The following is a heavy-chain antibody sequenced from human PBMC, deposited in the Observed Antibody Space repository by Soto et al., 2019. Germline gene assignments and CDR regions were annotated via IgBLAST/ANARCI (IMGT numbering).Heavy chain of an antibody. Sequence: ASVKVSCKVSGYTLTELSMHWVRQAPGKGLEWMGGFDPEDGETIYAQKFQGRVTMTEDTSTDTAYMELSSLRSEDTAVYYCATDLASWNFDAFDIWGRGTMVTVSS. D-gene: IGHD1-7*01. J-gene: IGHJ3*02. CDR3: ATDLASWNFDAFDI. CDR1: GYTLTELS. CDR2: FDPEDGET. V-gene: IGHV1-24*01.